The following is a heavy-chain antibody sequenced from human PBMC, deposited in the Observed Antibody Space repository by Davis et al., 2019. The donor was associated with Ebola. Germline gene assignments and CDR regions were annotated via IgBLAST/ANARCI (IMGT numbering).Heavy chain of an antibody. V-gene: IGHV5-10-1*01. CDR1: GYSFSSSW. CDR2: IDPTDSHR. Sequence: PGGSLRLSCRASGYSFSSSWITWVRQMPGKGLEWMGRIDPTDSHRSYSPSFQGHVTISVDNSINTAYLQWSSLKASDSAIYYCTRRALFGVSGSYFYAMDVWGQGTTVTVSS. D-gene: IGHD3-3*01. CDR3: TRRALFGVSGSYFYAMDV. J-gene: IGHJ6*02.